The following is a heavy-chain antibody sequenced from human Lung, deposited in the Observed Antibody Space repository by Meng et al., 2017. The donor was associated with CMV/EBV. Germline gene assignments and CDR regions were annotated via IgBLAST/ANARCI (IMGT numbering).Heavy chain of an antibody. CDR3: ARAPIINDFWSGQVSNYFDN. V-gene: IGHV4-34*01. D-gene: IGHD3-3*01. CDR2: INHSGSI. J-gene: IGHJ4*02. Sequence: LXCAVYGGSFSGYYWSWIRQPPGKGLEWIGEINHSGSINYNPSLKSRVTISVDTSKDQFSLKLNSVTAADTAVYYCARAPIINDFWSGQVSNYFDNWXQGKXVTVSS. CDR1: GGSFSGYY.